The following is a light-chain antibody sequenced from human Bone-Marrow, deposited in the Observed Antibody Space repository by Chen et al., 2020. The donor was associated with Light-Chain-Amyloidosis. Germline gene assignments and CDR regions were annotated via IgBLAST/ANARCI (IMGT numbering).Light chain of an antibody. V-gene: IGLV2-14*01. CDR2: EVT. CDR3: SSYTITNTIV. J-gene: IGLJ1*01. CDR1: RSDVCGDNH. Sequence: QSALTQPASVSGSPGQSITISGTRTRSDVCGDNHVSWYQQHPGKASKLMIYEVTNLPSWVPNLFSCSKSYHTASLTISELQTEDEAGYFCSSYTITNTIVFRSGTRVTVL.